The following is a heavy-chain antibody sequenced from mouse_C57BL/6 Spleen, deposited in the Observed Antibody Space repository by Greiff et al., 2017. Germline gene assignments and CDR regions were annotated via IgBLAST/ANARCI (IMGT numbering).Heavy chain of an antibody. Sequence: EVKLQQSGPELVKPGASVKMSCKASGYTFTDYNMHWVKQSHGKSLEWIGYINPNNGGTSYNQKFKGKATLTVNKSSSTAYMELRSLTSEDSAVYYCARGLGRGWYFDVWGTGTTVTVSS. CDR1: GYTFTDYN. CDR2: INPNNGGT. J-gene: IGHJ1*03. D-gene: IGHD4-1*01. CDR3: ARGLGRGWYFDV. V-gene: IGHV1-22*01.